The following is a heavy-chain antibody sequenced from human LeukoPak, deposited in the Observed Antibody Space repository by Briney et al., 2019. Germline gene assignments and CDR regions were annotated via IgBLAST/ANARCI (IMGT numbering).Heavy chain of an antibody. J-gene: IGHJ5*02. CDR3: ARLRPTPYDFWSGYPNWFDP. CDR2: IFHTGSA. V-gene: IGHV4-4*02. CDR1: SGYINSSNW. Sequence: SETLSLTCDVSSGYINSSNWWSWVRQSPGKNLEWIGQIFHTGSAYYSPSFKSRVTISVDTSKNQFSLKLSSVTAADTAVYYCARLRPTPYDFWSGYPNWFDPWGQGTLVTVSS. D-gene: IGHD3-3*01.